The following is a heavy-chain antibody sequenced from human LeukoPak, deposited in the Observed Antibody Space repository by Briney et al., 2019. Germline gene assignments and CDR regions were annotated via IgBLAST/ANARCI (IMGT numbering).Heavy chain of an antibody. J-gene: IGHJ4*02. CDR1: GFTFSSYE. D-gene: IGHD3-22*01. CDR3: ARVPSDYYDSSGYYSPLDY. CDR2: ISSSGSTI. Sequence: GGSLRLSCAASGFTFSSYEMSWVRQAPGKGLEWVSYISSSGSTIYYADSVKGRFTISRDNAKNSLYLQMNSLRAEGTAVYYCARVPSDYYDSSGYYSPLDYWGQGTLVTVSS. V-gene: IGHV3-48*03.